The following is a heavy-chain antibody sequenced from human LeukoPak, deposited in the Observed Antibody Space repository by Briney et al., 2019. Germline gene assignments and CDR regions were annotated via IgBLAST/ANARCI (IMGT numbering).Heavy chain of an antibody. D-gene: IGHD3-10*01. V-gene: IGHV4-38-2*02. Sequence: SETLSLTCTVSGYSISSGYYWGWIRQPPGKGLEWIGSIYYIGSTYYKSSLQGRVTISVDTSKNQFSLKLSSVTAADTAVYYCARHSFYGSGRSWFDPWGQGTLVTVSS. CDR2: IYYIGST. CDR3: ARHSFYGSGRSWFDP. CDR1: GYSISSGYY. J-gene: IGHJ5*02.